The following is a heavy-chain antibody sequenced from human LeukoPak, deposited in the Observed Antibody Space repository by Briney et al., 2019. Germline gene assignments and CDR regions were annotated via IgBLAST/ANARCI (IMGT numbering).Heavy chain of an antibody. Sequence: SGPTLVNPTRTLTLTCTFSGFSLSTSGMRVSWIRQPPGKALEWLARIDWDDDKFYSTSLKTRLTISKDTSKNQVVLTMTNMDPVDTATYYCARTRYCSSTSCNIFDYWGQGTLVTVSS. CDR2: IDWDDDK. D-gene: IGHD2-2*02. V-gene: IGHV2-70*04. CDR3: ARTRYCSSTSCNIFDY. J-gene: IGHJ4*02. CDR1: GFSLSTSGMR.